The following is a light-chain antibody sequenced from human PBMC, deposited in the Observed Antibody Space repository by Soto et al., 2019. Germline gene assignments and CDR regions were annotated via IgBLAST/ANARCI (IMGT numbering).Light chain of an antibody. J-gene: IGLJ1*01. CDR1: SSDVGTYNY. V-gene: IGLV2-11*01. Sequence: QSALTQPRSVSGSPGQSVTISCTGTSSDVGTYNYVSWYQQYPGKAPKFIIYDVTKRPSGVPDRFSASKSGNTASLTISGLQAGDEADYYCCSYAGSYTYVFGTGTQLTVL. CDR3: CSYAGSYTYV. CDR2: DVT.